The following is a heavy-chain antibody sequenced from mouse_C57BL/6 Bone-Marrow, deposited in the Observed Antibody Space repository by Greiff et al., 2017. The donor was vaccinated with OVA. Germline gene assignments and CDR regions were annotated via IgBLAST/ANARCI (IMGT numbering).Heavy chain of an antibody. CDR3: AICSSLYFDV. D-gene: IGHD1-1*01. V-gene: IGHV3-6*01. Sequence: EVQLQQSGPGLVKPSQSLSLTCSVTGYSITSGYYWTWIRQFPGNKLEWMGYISYDGSNNYNPSLKNRISITRDTAKKQFFLKLNSVTTEDTATYYCAICSSLYFDVWGTGTTVTVSS. CDR2: ISYDGSN. J-gene: IGHJ1*03. CDR1: GYSITSGYY.